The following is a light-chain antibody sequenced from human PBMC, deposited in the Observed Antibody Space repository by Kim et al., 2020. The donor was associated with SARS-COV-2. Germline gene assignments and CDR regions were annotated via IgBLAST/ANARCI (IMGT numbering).Light chain of an antibody. CDR2: RDS. V-gene: IGLV3-9*01. CDR3: QVWDSSKAV. CDR1: NIGGKN. Sequence: SVGLGRSARITCGGYNIGGKNVHWYQQKPGQAPLLVIYRDSSPPSGIPQRFSGSNSGNTATLTISRAQAGDEADYYCQVWDSSKAVFGGGTQLTVL. J-gene: IGLJ3*02.